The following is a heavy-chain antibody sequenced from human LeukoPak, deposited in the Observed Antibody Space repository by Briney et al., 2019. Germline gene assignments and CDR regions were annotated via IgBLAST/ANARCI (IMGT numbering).Heavy chain of an antibody. CDR2: INPNSGGT. CDR3: ARARHIAAAGTFLFDP. Sequence: ASVKVSCKASGYTFNAYYMHWVRQAPGQGLEWMGRINPNSGGTNYAQKFQGRVTMTRDTSISTAYMELSRLRSDDTAVYYCARARHIAAAGTFLFDPWGQGTLVTVSS. D-gene: IGHD6-13*01. J-gene: IGHJ5*02. V-gene: IGHV1-2*06. CDR1: GYTFNAYY.